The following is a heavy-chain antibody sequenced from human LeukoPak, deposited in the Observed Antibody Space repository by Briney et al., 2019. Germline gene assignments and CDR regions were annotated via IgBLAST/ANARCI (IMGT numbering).Heavy chain of an antibody. CDR1: GYTFSSYG. V-gene: IGHV1-18*01. CDR3: ARPGNYGETLDAFDI. J-gene: IGHJ3*02. D-gene: IGHD4-17*01. CDR2: ISGYNGNT. Sequence: ASVKVSCKASGYTFSSYGITSVRQAPGQSLEWMGWISGYNGNTKYTQTLQGRVSMTTDTSPSTAYMELKRVRSDDTAVYYRARPGNYGETLDAFDIWGQGTMVTVSS.